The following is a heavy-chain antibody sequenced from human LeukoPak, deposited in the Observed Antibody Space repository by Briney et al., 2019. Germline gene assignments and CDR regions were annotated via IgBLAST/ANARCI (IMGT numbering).Heavy chain of an antibody. CDR3: ARGVGSASYYGMDV. CDR2: IWYDGSNK. J-gene: IGHJ6*02. V-gene: IGHV3-33*01. Sequence: GESLQISCTASGFTFSSYGMHWVRQAPGKGLEWVAIIWYDGSNKYYADSVKGRFTISRDKSKNTLYLQMNSLRAEDTGVYYCARGVGSASYYGMDVWGQGTTVTVSS. CDR1: GFTFSSYG. D-gene: IGHD2-2*01.